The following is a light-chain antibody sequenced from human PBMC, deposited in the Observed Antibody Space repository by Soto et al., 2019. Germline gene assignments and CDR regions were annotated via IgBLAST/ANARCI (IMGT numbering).Light chain of an antibody. V-gene: IGLV1-51*01. CDR3: GTWDISLSAGV. CDR1: SSNIGNNY. J-gene: IGLJ1*01. CDR2: DNN. Sequence: QSVLTQPPSVSAAPGQTVTISCSGSSSNIGNNYVSWYQQLPGTAPKLLIYDNNKRPSGIPDRSSGSKSGTSATLGITGLQTGDDADYYCGTWDISLSAGVCVTRTKLTVL.